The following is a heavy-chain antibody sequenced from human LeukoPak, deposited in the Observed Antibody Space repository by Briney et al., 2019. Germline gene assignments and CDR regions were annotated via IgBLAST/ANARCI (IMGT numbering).Heavy chain of an antibody. Sequence: SETLSLTCTVSNGSISSYHWSWVRQPPGKGLEWIGYILTSGTTNYNPSLKSRLTISVDTSKNRFTLKLSSVTAADTAVYYCARLRVSGSYLYYFDYWGQGALVTVSS. D-gene: IGHD3-10*01. CDR3: ARLRVSGSYLYYFDY. J-gene: IGHJ4*02. CDR1: NGSISSYH. V-gene: IGHV4-4*09. CDR2: ILTSGTT.